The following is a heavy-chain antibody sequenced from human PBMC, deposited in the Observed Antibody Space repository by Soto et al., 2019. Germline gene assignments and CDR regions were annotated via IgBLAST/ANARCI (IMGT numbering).Heavy chain of an antibody. Sequence: QVQLQQWGAGLLKPSETLSLTCAVYGGSFSGYYWSWIRQPPGKGLEWIGEINHSGSTNYNPSLKSRVTISVDTTKNQCSLKLSSVTAADTAVYYCARGRKYDFWSGRRAGLYYYYYMDVWCKGTTVTVSS. J-gene: IGHJ6*03. CDR3: ARGRKYDFWSGRRAGLYYYYYMDV. V-gene: IGHV4-34*01. D-gene: IGHD3-3*01. CDR2: INHSGST. CDR1: GGSFSGYY.